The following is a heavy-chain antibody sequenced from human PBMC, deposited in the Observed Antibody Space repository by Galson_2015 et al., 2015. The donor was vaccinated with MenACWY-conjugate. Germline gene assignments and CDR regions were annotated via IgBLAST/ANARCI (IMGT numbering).Heavy chain of an antibody. Sequence: YYWSWIRQPPGKGLEWLGYIYYSGSTYYNPSLKSRVTISVDTSKDQFSLKLSSVTAADTAVYYCARRNDYGVLGAFDIWGQGTMVTVSS. CDR2: IYYSGST. V-gene: IGHV4-31*02. CDR1: YY. CDR3: ARRNDYGVLGAFDI. D-gene: IGHD4-17*01. J-gene: IGHJ3*02.